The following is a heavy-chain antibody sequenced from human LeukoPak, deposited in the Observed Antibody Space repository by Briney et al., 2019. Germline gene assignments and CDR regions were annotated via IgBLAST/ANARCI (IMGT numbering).Heavy chain of an antibody. CDR3: ARGVGHYYDSSGYYRFYYFDY. D-gene: IGHD3-22*01. J-gene: IGHJ4*02. Sequence: SETLSLTCAVYGGSFSGYYWSWIRQPPGKGLEWIGEINHSGSTNYNPSLKSRVTISVDTSKNQFSLKLSSVTAADTAVYYCARGVGHYYDSSGYYRFYYFDYWGQGTLVTVSS. CDR2: INHSGST. CDR1: GGSFSGYY. V-gene: IGHV4-34*01.